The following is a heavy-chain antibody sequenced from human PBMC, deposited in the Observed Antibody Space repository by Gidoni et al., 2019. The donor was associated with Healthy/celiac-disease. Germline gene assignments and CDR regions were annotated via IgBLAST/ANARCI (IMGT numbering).Heavy chain of an antibody. CDR2: ISSSSSYT. D-gene: IGHD3-10*01. Sequence: QVQLVESGGGLVKPGGSLRLSCAASGFTFSDYHMSWIRQAPGKGLEWVSYISSSSSYTNYADSVKGRFTISRDNAKNSLYLQMNSLRAEDTAVYYCAREATMVRGAPRGDAFDIWGQGTMVTVSS. CDR1: GFTFSDYH. J-gene: IGHJ3*02. CDR3: AREATMVRGAPRGDAFDI. V-gene: IGHV3-11*05.